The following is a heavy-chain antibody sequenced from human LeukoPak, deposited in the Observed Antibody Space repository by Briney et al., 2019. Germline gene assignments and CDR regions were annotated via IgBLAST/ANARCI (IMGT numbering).Heavy chain of an antibody. CDR3: ARDPHDSSKDYYGSGGRNWFDP. Sequence: ASVKVSCKASGGTFSSYAISWVRQAPGQGLEWMGRIIPILGIANYAQKFQGRVTITADKSTSTAYMELSSLRSEDTAVYYCARDPHDSSKDYYGSGGRNWFDPWGQGTLVTVSS. CDR2: IIPILGIA. J-gene: IGHJ5*02. CDR1: GGTFSSYA. V-gene: IGHV1-69*04. D-gene: IGHD3-10*01.